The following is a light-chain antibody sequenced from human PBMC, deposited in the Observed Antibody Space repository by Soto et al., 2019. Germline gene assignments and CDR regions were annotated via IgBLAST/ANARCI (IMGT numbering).Light chain of an antibody. CDR2: SNN. Sequence: SVLTQPPSASGTPGQRVTISCSGSSSNIGSNTVNWYQQLPGTAPKLVIYSNNQRPSEVPDRFSGSKSGTSASLAISGLQSEDEADYYCVAWDDSLNGYVVFGGGTKVTVL. CDR3: VAWDDSLNGYVV. CDR1: SSNIGSNT. V-gene: IGLV1-44*01. J-gene: IGLJ2*01.